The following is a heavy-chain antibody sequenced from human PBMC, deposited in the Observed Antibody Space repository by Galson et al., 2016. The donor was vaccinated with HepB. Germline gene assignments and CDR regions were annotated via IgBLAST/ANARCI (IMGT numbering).Heavy chain of an antibody. J-gene: IGHJ5*02. Sequence: SLRLSCAASGFTFSTYWMHWVRQAPGKGLQWVSVIFSGGSTYYADSVKGRFTISRDNSKNTLHLQMNSLRAEDTAVYYCARDGEYYDGSGSYAETWGQGTLVTVSS. D-gene: IGHD3-10*01. CDR3: ARDGEYYDGSGSYAET. V-gene: IGHV3-53*01. CDR2: IFSGGST. CDR1: GFTFSTYW.